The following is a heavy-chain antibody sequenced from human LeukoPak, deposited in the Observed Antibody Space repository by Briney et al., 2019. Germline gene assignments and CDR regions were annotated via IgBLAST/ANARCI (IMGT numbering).Heavy chain of an antibody. Sequence: ASVKVSCKASGYTFTSYDINWVRQATGQGLEWMGWMNPNSGNTGYAQKLQGRVTMTTDASTSTAYMELRSLRSDDTAVYYCARDGGLAAGDYWGQGTLVTVSS. CDR2: MNPNSGNT. CDR1: GYTFTSYD. J-gene: IGHJ4*02. D-gene: IGHD6-13*01. V-gene: IGHV1-8*01. CDR3: ARDGGLAAGDY.